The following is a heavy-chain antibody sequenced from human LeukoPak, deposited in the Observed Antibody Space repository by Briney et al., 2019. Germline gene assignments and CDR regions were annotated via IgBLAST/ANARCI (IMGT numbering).Heavy chain of an antibody. J-gene: IGHJ5*02. V-gene: IGHV1-18*01. Sequence: ASVKVSCKASGYTFTSYGISWVRQAPGQGLEWMGWISAYNGNTNYAQKLQGRVTMTTDTSTSTAYMELRSLRSDDTAVYYCARAGMYYDSSGYYYGIPEGNWFDPWGQGTLVTVSS. CDR1: GYTFTSYG. D-gene: IGHD3-22*01. CDR2: ISAYNGNT. CDR3: ARAGMYYDSSGYYYGIPEGNWFDP.